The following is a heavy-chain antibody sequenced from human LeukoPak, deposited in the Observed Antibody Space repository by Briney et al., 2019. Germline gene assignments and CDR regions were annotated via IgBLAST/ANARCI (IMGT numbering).Heavy chain of an antibody. V-gene: IGHV3-21*01. J-gene: IGHJ3*02. CDR2: ISRSSSYI. Sequence: PGGSLRLSCAASGLTFSGYSMSWVRQAPGKGLEWVSSISRSSSYIYYADSVKGRLTISRDNAKNSLYLQMNSLRAEDTAVYYCARDSGYNAFDIWGQGTMVTVSS. CDR1: GLTFSGYS. D-gene: IGHD5-12*01. CDR3: ARDSGYNAFDI.